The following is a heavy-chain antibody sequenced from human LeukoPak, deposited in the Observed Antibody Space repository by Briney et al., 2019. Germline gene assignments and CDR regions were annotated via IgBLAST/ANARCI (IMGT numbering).Heavy chain of an antibody. Sequence: SVKVSCKASGGTFSSYAISWVRQAPGQGLEWMGGIIPIFGTANYAQKLQGRVTITADKSTSTAYMELSSLRSEDTAVYYCARDTSSDYDTSGYDNWFDPWGQGTLVTVSS. D-gene: IGHD3-22*01. CDR2: IIPIFGTA. CDR1: GGTFSSYA. V-gene: IGHV1-69*06. J-gene: IGHJ5*02. CDR3: ARDTSSDYDTSGYDNWFDP.